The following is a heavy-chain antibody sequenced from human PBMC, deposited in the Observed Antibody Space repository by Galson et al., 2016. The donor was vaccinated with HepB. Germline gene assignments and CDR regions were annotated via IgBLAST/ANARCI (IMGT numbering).Heavy chain of an antibody. J-gene: IGHJ6*02. Sequence: SLRLSCAAPGFTFNNYDMTWVRQAPGKGLEWVSTISGSGGSTDYADSVKGRFTISRDNSKNTLYLQMNSLRAEDTAVYYCAKDSPYWVPLGYYYGMDVWGQGTTVTVSS. D-gene: IGHD2-15*01. CDR2: ISGSGGST. CDR1: GFTFNNYD. V-gene: IGHV3-23*01. CDR3: AKDSPYWVPLGYYYGMDV.